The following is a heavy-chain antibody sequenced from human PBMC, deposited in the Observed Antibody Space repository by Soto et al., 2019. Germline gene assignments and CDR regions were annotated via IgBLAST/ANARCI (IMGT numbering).Heavy chain of an antibody. Sequence: GESLKISCRGSGYSFTSYWIGWVRQMPGKGLEWMGIIYPGDSDTRYSPSFQGQVTISADKPISTAYLQWSSLKASDTAMYYCARQPYYDFWSGYYRYYGMDVWGQGTTVTVSS. V-gene: IGHV5-51*01. CDR3: ARQPYYDFWSGYYRYYGMDV. D-gene: IGHD3-3*01. J-gene: IGHJ6*02. CDR2: IYPGDSDT. CDR1: GYSFTSYW.